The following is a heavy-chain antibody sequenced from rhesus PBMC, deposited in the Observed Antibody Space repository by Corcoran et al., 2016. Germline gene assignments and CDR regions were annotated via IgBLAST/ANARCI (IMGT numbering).Heavy chain of an antibody. CDR2: IYGNTPPH. CDR3: ARDGNWSDSGCSDDY. CDR1: GGSISDSYY. V-gene: IGHV4S9*01. D-gene: IGHD2-33*01. Sequence: QVQLQESGPGLVKPSETPSLTCAFSGGSISDSYYWKWIRQTPGKWHEWFENIYGNTPPHSYHPSRKRPVNITNDTSKNHFFLHLSTVAAAATAVDYCARDGNWSDSGCSDDYWGQGVLVTVSS. J-gene: IGHJ4*01.